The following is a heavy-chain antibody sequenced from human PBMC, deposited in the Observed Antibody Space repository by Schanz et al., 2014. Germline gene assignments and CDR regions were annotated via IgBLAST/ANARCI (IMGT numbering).Heavy chain of an antibody. V-gene: IGHV3-33*08. D-gene: IGHD4-17*01. CDR2: MSYDGSIK. J-gene: IGHJ4*02. CDR1: GFTISSYG. CDR3: ARPRCDYGEVDY. Sequence: QVQLVESGGGLVKPGGSLRLSCAASGFTISSYGMHWVRQAPGKGLEWVAAMSYDGSIKYYGDSVRGRFTISRDRFQNTLYLRMSSLRAEDTAVYYCARPRCDYGEVDYWGQGTLVTVSS.